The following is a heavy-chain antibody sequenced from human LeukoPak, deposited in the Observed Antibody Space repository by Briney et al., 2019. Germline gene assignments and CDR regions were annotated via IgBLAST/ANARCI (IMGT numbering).Heavy chain of an antibody. CDR2: IYYSGST. CDR1: GGSISSYY. CDR3: ARAVEGEDAFDI. D-gene: IGHD3-16*01. Sequence: SETPSLTCTVSGGSISSYYWSWIRQPPGKGLEWIGYIYYSGSTNYNPSLKSRVTISVDTSKNQFSLKLSSVTAADTAVYYCARAVEGEDAFDIWGQGTMVTVSS. V-gene: IGHV4-59*08. J-gene: IGHJ3*02.